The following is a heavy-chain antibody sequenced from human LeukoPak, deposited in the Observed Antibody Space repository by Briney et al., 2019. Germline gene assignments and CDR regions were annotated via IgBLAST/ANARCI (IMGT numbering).Heavy chain of an antibody. D-gene: IGHD3-10*01. CDR1: GFTFSSYA. V-gene: IGHV3-30-3*01. J-gene: IGHJ3*02. CDR2: ISYDGSNK. CDR3: ARGVPITMVRGGRGAFDI. Sequence: PGGSLRLSCAASGFTFSSYAMHWVRQAPGKGLEWVAVISYDGSNKYYADSVKGRFTISRDNSKNTLYLQMNSLRAEDTAVYYCARGVPITMVRGGRGAFDIWGQGTMVTVSS.